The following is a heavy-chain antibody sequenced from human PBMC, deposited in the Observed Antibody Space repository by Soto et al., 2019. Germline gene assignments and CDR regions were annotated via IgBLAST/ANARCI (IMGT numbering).Heavy chain of an antibody. D-gene: IGHD2-8*01. CDR3: ARVKPIKISMAFVDV. V-gene: IGHV1-18*01. J-gene: IGHJ6*02. CDR2: ISAYNGNT. Sequence: ASVKVSCKASGYTFTSYGISWVRQAPGQGLEWMGWISAYNGNTNYAQKLQGRVTMTTDTSTSTAYMELRSLRSDDTAVYYCARVKPIKISMAFVDVWGQGTTVTGSS. CDR1: GYTFTSYG.